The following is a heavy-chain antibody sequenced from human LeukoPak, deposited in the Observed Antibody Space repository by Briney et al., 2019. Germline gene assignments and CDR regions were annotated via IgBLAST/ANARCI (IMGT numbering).Heavy chain of an antibody. J-gene: IGHJ4*02. CDR2: ISSSSSYI. D-gene: IGHD3-16*02. CDR1: GFTFSSYS. V-gene: IGHV3-21*01. CDR3: ARGITFGGVIVTSYYFDY. Sequence: PGGSLRLSCAASGFTFSSYSMNWVRQAPGKGLEWVSSISSSSSYIYYADSVKGRFTISRDNAKNSLYLQMNSLRAEDTAVYYCARGITFGGVIVTSYYFDYWGQGTLVTVSS.